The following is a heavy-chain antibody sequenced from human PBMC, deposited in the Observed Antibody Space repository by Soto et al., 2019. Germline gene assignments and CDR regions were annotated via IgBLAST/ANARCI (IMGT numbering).Heavy chain of an antibody. CDR2: IWYDGSNK. CDR1: GFTFSSDG. Sequence: QVQLVESGGGVVQPGRSLRLSCAASGFTFSSDGMHWVRQAPGKGLEWVAVIWYDGSNKYYADSVKGRFTISRDNSKNTLYLQMNSLRAEDTAVYYCAREGASSGYYPGYWGQGTLVTVSS. V-gene: IGHV3-33*01. D-gene: IGHD3-22*01. CDR3: AREGASSGYYPGY. J-gene: IGHJ4*02.